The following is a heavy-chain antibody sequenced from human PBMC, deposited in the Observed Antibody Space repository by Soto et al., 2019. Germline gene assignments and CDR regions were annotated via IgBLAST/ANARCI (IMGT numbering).Heavy chain of an antibody. V-gene: IGHV1-69*01. Sequence: QVQLVQSGAEVKKPGSSVKVSCKASGGTFSSYAISWVRHAPGPALEWMGGIIPIFGTANYAQKFQGRVMITADESTSTAYMGLSSLRSEDTAVYYCARRERAHYGDYLFDYWSQGTLVTVS. D-gene: IGHD4-17*01. CDR3: ARRERAHYGDYLFDY. J-gene: IGHJ4*02. CDR1: GGTFSSYA. CDR2: IIPIFGTA.